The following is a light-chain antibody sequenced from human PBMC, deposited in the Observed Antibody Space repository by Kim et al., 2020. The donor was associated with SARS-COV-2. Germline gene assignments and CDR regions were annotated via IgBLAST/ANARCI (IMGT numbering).Light chain of an antibody. Sequence: SPGERATLSCRASRRISTTYFAWYQQKPGQAPRLLIYGASSRATGIPDRFSGSGSGADFTLTITRLEPEDFAVYYCQQYDSSPWTFGQGTKVDIK. J-gene: IGKJ1*01. CDR2: GAS. CDR1: RRISTTY. CDR3: QQYDSSPWT. V-gene: IGKV3-20*01.